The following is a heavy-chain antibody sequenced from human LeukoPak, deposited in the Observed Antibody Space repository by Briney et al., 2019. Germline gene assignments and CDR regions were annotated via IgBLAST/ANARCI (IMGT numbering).Heavy chain of an antibody. J-gene: IGHJ6*03. CDR1: GFTFSSYA. V-gene: IGHV3-23*01. Sequence: PGGSLRLSCAASGFTFSSYAMSWVRQAPGKGLEWVSTISDSGSGGNTYYADSVKGRFTISRDNSKNTLYLQMNSLKTEDTAVYYCTRRDMDVWGKGTTVTISS. CDR3: TRRDMDV. CDR2: ISDSGSGGNT.